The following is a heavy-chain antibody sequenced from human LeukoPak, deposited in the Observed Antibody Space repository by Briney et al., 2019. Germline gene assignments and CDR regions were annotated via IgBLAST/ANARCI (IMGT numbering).Heavy chain of an antibody. CDR2: MYYSGSA. Sequence: SETLSLTCTVSGGSIGYYYWSWIRQPPGKGLEWIGYMYYSGSANYNPSLKSRVTISIDTSKNQFSLKLSSVTAADTAVYYCARRPLSSYYFDYWGQGTLVTVSS. D-gene: IGHD2/OR15-2a*01. CDR1: GGSIGYYY. CDR3: ARRPLSSYYFDY. J-gene: IGHJ4*02. V-gene: IGHV4-59*08.